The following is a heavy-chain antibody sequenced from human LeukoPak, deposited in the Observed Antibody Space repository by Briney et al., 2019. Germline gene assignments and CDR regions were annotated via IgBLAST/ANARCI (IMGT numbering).Heavy chain of an antibody. CDR3: ARAGRRIGDFQH. D-gene: IGHD3-16*01. V-gene: IGHV3-33*01. CDR2: IWYDGSNK. Sequence: PGRSLRLSCAASGFTFSSYGMHWVRQAPGKGLEWVAVIWYDGSNKYYADSVKGRFTISRDNSKNTLYLRMNSLRAEDTAVYYCARAGRRIGDFQHWGQGTLVTVSS. CDR1: GFTFSSYG. J-gene: IGHJ1*01.